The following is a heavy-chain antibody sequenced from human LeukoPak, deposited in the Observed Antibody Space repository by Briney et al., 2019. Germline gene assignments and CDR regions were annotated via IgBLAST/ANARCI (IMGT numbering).Heavy chain of an antibody. CDR2: ISGSSRHK. Sequence: GGSLRLSCAASGFTFSSYTMNWVRQAPGKGLEWVSSISGSSRHKYYADSVKGRFTISRDYAKNSLYLQMNSLRAEDTAVYYCARTANFAAGYYIDYWGQGTLVTVSS. CDR1: GFTFSSYT. D-gene: IGHD6-13*01. CDR3: ARTANFAAGYYIDY. J-gene: IGHJ4*02. V-gene: IGHV3-21*01.